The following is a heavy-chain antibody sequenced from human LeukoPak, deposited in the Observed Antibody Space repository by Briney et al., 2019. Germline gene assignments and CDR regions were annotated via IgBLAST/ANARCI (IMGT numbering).Heavy chain of an antibody. CDR1: GFTFSSYE. J-gene: IGHJ4*02. CDR2: ISSSGSTM. V-gene: IGHV3-48*03. D-gene: IGHD3-16*02. CDR3: ARDFFAFGGVIALLDY. Sequence: PGGSLRLSCAASGFTFSSYEMNWVRQAPGKGLEWVSYISSSGSTMYYADSVKGRFTISRDNAKNSLYLQMNSLRDEDTAVYYCARDFFAFGGVIALLDYWGQGTLVTVSS.